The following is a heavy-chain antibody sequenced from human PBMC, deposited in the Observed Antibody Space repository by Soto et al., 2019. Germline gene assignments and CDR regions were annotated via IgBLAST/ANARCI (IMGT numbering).Heavy chain of an antibody. D-gene: IGHD1-1*01. CDR3: ARDNWNSY. J-gene: IGHJ4*02. CDR1: GLTFNIYW. V-gene: IGHV3-74*01. Sequence: GGSLRLPCGASGLTFNIYWMHWVRQALGKGLEWVSRIDNDGSATTYADSVKGRFTISRDNAKNTLFLQMNSLRVVYSAVYYCARDNWNSYWGQGTPVTGSA. CDR2: IDNDGSAT.